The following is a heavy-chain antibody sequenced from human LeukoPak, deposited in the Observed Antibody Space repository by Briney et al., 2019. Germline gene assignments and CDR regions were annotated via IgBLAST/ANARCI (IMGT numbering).Heavy chain of an antibody. CDR3: AKAARRANYYGMDV. CDR1: GFTFSSFA. CDR2: IGGSGGAT. V-gene: IGHV3-23*01. J-gene: IGHJ6*02. Sequence: PGGSLRLSCATSGFTFSSFAMTWVRQAPGKGLDWVSAIGGSGGATYYGKSVKGRFIISRDNSKNTLYLQMNSLRAEDTAVYYCAKAARRANYYGMDVWGQGTTVTVSS. D-gene: IGHD3-10*01.